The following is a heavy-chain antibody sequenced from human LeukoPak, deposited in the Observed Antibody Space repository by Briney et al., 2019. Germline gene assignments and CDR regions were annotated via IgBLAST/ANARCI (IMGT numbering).Heavy chain of an antibody. Sequence: GGSLRLSCAASGFTFSRYWIHWVRQAPGKGLVWVSRINSDGSSTTYADSVKGRFTISRDNAKNTLYLQMNSLRAEDTAVYYCARVAGSHAAPDYWGQGTLVTVSS. V-gene: IGHV3-74*01. CDR1: GFTFSRYW. D-gene: IGHD3-16*01. J-gene: IGHJ4*02. CDR3: ARVAGSHAAPDY. CDR2: INSDGSST.